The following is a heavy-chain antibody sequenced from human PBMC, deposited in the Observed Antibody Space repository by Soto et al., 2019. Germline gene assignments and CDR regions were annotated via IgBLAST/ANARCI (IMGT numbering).Heavy chain of an antibody. Sequence: TGGSLRLSCAASGVTFISYAMSWVRQAPGKGLEWVSAISGSGGSTYYADSVKGRFTISRDNSKNTLYLQMNSLRAEDTAVYYCAKAPLTYFDSSGYYSYFDYWGQGTLVTVSS. V-gene: IGHV3-23*01. D-gene: IGHD3-22*01. CDR3: AKAPLTYFDSSGYYSYFDY. CDR1: GVTFISYA. J-gene: IGHJ4*02. CDR2: ISGSGGST.